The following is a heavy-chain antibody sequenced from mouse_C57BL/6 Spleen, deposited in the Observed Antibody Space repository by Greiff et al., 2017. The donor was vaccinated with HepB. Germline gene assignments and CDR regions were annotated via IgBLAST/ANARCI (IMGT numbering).Heavy chain of an antibody. CDR1: GYSITSGYY. CDR3: ARGSSYAMDY. J-gene: IGHJ4*01. CDR2: ISYDGSN. Sequence: DVHLVESGPGLVKPSQSLSLTCSVTGYSITSGYYWNWIRQFPGNKLEWIGYISYDGSNNYNPSLKNRISITRDTSKNQFFLKLNSVTTEDTATYYCARGSSYAMDYWGQGTSVTVSS. V-gene: IGHV3-6*01. D-gene: IGHD1-1*01.